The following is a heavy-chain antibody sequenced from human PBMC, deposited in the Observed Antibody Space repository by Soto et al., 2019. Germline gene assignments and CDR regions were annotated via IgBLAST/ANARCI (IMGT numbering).Heavy chain of an antibody. Sequence: QVQLVESGGGVVQPGRSLRLSCAASGFAFSAYGMHWVRQAPGKGLEWVAMIYYDRSNKYYADSVKGRFTISRDNSKNTLYLQMSSLRAEDTALYYCARVGGTVTSDYWGQGTLVTVSS. J-gene: IGHJ4*02. D-gene: IGHD4-17*01. V-gene: IGHV3-33*01. CDR3: ARVGGTVTSDY. CDR2: IYYDRSNK. CDR1: GFAFSAYG.